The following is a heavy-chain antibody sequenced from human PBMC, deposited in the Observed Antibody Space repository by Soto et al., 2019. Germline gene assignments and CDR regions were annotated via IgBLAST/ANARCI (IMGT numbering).Heavy chain of an antibody. CDR3: AKERDRRSRGYYGIDL. Sequence: LSCAASGFTFSSYAMSWVRQAPGKGLEWVSAISGSGGSTYYADSVKGRFTISRDNSKNTLYLQMNSLRAEDTAVYYCAKERDRRSRGYYGIDLWGREGTVSAS. D-gene: IGHD3-10*01. V-gene: IGHV3-23*01. CDR1: GFTFSSYA. CDR2: ISGSGGST. J-gene: IGHJ6*02.